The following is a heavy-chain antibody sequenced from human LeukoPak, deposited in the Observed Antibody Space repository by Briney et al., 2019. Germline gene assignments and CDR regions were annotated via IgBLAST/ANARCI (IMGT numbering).Heavy chain of an antibody. CDR2: IRSKANSYAT. CDR3: AKDMTSEGLQPFYYFDY. CDR1: GFTFSGSA. Sequence: GGSLRLSCAASGFTFSGSAMHWVRQASGKGLEWVGRIRSKANSYATAYAASVKGRFTISRDDSKNTAYLQMNSLKTEDTAVYYCAKDMTSEGLQPFYYFDYWGQGTLVTVSS. J-gene: IGHJ4*02. V-gene: IGHV3-73*01. D-gene: IGHD3-3*02.